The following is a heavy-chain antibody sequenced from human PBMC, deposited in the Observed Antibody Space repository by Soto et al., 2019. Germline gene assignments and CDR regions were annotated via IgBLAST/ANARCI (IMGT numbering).Heavy chain of an antibody. CDR3: TRDPGAYSSTWSFYFDS. D-gene: IGHD6-13*01. CDR2: INTDGSST. Sequence: GGSLRLSCAASGFTFSRFWMHWVRQAPGKGLVWVSRINTDGSSTTYADSVKGRFTIARDNAKNTLYLQMDSLRAEDTGVYYCTRDPGAYSSTWSFYFDSWGQGTLVTVSS. CDR1: GFTFSRFW. J-gene: IGHJ4*02. V-gene: IGHV3-74*01.